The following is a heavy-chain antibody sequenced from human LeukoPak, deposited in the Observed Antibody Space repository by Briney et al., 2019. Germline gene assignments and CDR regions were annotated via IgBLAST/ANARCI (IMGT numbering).Heavy chain of an antibody. CDR2: IKSDDMTT. J-gene: IGHJ4*02. V-gene: IGHV3-74*01. CDR3: VRGGYCNSFDY. CDR1: GFSFSPYW. D-gene: IGHD2-15*01. Sequence: GGSLRLSCSASGFSFSPYWMHWVRQAPERGPVWVSRIKSDDMTTTYADSVRGRFTISRDNAKNMLYLQMNSLRADDTAVYYCVRGGYCNSFDYWGQGSLVTVSS.